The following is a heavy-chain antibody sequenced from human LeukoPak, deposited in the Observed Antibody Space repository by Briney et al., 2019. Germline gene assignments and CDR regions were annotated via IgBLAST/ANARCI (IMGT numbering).Heavy chain of an antibody. V-gene: IGHV1-2*02. J-gene: IGHJ4*02. CDR3: ARVGGDYYDSCHDY. CDR1: GYTFTGYD. Sequence: GASVKVSCKASGYTFTGYDMHWVRQAPGQGLEWMGWINPNSGGTNYGQKFQGRVTMTRDTSISTAYMELSRLRSDDPAVYYCARVGGDYYDSCHDYWGQGTLVTVSS. D-gene: IGHD3-22*01. CDR2: INPNSGGT.